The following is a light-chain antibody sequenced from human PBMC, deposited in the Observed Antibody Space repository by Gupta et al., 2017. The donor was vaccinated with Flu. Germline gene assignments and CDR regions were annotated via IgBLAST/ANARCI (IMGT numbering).Light chain of an antibody. J-gene: IGKJ5*01. CDR1: QSISSY. CDR3: QQSYDSPPT. Sequence: IQMTPSPSSLSASVRDRVTITCRASQSISSYLNWYQQKPGKAPKLLIYAASSLQGGVPSRFSGSRSGTDFTLTISSLPREDVATYYCQQSYDSPPTFGQGTRVEVK. CDR2: AAS. V-gene: IGKV1-39*01.